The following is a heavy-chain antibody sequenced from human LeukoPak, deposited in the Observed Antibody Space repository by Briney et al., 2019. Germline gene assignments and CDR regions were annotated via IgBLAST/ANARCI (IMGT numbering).Heavy chain of an antibody. Sequence: PSETLSLTCTVSGGSISSYYWSWIRQPPGKGLEWIGYIYYSGSTNYNPSLKSRVTISVDTSKNQFSLKLSSVTAADTAVYYCARYSGTYRDYWGQGTLVTVSS. CDR2: IYYSGST. CDR1: GGSISSYY. J-gene: IGHJ4*02. CDR3: ARYSGTYRDY. D-gene: IGHD3-10*01. V-gene: IGHV4-59*08.